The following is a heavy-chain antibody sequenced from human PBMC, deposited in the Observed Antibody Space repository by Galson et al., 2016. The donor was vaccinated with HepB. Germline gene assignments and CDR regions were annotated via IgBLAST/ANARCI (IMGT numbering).Heavy chain of an antibody. V-gene: IGHV3-33*01. D-gene: IGHD3-9*01. CDR2: IWYDGSNK. J-gene: IGHJ4*02. CDR3: AREGVLRYFDCLRVGTHCDF. Sequence: SLRLSCAASGFTFSSYGMHWVRQAPGKGLEWVAVIWYDGSNKYYADSVKGRFTISRDNSKNTLYLQMNSLRAEDTAVYYCAREGVLRYFDCLRVGTHCDFWGQGTLVSVSS. CDR1: GFTFSSYG.